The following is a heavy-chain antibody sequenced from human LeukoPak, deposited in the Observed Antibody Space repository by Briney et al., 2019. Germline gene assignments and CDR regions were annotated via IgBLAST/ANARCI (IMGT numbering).Heavy chain of an antibody. J-gene: IGHJ4*02. CDR3: AKELAAMVTWVLNDY. CDR2: ISYDGSNK. CDR1: GFTFSSYG. D-gene: IGHD5-18*01. Sequence: SGGSLRLSCAASGFTFSSYGMHWVRQAPGKGLEWVAVISYDGSNKYYADSVKGRFTISRDNSKNTLYLQMNSLRAEDTAVYYCAKELAAMVTWVLNDYWGQGTLVTVSS. V-gene: IGHV3-30*18.